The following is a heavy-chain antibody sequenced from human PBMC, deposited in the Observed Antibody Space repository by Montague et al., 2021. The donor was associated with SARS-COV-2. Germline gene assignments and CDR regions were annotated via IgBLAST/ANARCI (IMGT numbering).Heavy chain of an antibody. D-gene: IGHD3-16*02. Sequence: SLRLSCAASGFTFSNAWMSWVRQAPGKGLEWVGRIKSKTDGGTTDYAAPVKGRFTISRDDSKNTLYLRMNSLKTEDTAVYYCTTDRIYDYVWGSYRYGDYWGQGTLVTVSS. CDR2: IKSKTDGGTT. CDR1: GFTFSNAW. CDR3: TTDRIYDYVWGSYRYGDY. J-gene: IGHJ4*02. V-gene: IGHV3-15*01.